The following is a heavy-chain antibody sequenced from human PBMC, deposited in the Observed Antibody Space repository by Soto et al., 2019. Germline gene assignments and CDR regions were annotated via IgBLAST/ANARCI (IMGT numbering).Heavy chain of an antibody. CDR2: IYYSGST. Sequence: SETLSLTCTVSGGSISSGGYYWSWIRQHPGKGLEWIGYIYYSGSTNYNPSLKSRVTISVDTSKNQFSLKLSSVTAADTAVYYCARGEYSYGIGFDPWGQGTLVTVSS. V-gene: IGHV4-61*08. D-gene: IGHD5-18*01. J-gene: IGHJ5*02. CDR1: GGSISSGGYY. CDR3: ARGEYSYGIGFDP.